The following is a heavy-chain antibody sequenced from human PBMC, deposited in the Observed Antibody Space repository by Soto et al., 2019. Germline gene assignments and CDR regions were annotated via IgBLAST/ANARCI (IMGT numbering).Heavy chain of an antibody. D-gene: IGHD3-10*01. J-gene: IGHJ4*02. V-gene: IGHV2-5*02. CDR3: AHIHRASGGLFDY. CDR1: GFSLDTSGVA. Sequence: QITLKESGPTLVKPTQTLTLTCTFSGFSLDTSGVAVGWIRQPPGKGLEWLSVIYWDDDKRSSPSLRSRLTITTDTSKNQVVLKMTNMDPADTATYYCAHIHRASGGLFDYWGQGTLVTVSS. CDR2: IYWDDDK.